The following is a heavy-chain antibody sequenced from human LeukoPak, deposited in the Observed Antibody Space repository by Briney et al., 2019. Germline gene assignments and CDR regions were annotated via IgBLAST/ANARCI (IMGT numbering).Heavy chain of an antibody. CDR2: ISYDGSNK. J-gene: IGHJ4*02. V-gene: IGHV3-30-3*01. D-gene: IGHD2-15*01. Sequence: GRSLRLSCAASGFTFSSYAMHWVRQAPGKGLEWVAVISYDGSNKYYADSVKGRFTISRDNSKNTLYLQMNSLRAEDTAVYYCAREGVVVAATGYWGQGTLVTVSS. CDR3: AREGVVVAATGY. CDR1: GFTFSSYA.